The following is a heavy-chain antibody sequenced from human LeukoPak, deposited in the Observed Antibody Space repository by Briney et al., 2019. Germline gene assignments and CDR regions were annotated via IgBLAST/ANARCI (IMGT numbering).Heavy chain of an antibody. CDR3: AREALNSGYSGAGMDV. CDR2: IYHSGST. V-gene: IGHV4-30-2*01. D-gene: IGHD5-12*01. Sequence: PSETLSLTCAVSGGSISGGGYSWSWIRQPPGKGLEWIGYIYHSGSTYYNPSLKSRVTISVDRSKNQFSLKLSSVTAADTAVYYCAREALNSGYSGAGMDVWGQGTTVTVSS. CDR1: GGSISGGGYS. J-gene: IGHJ6*02.